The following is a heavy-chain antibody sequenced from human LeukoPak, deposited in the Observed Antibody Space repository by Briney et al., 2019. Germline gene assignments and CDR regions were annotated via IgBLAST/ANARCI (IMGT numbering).Heavy chain of an antibody. D-gene: IGHD3-3*01. Sequence: PSENLSRTCTVSGGSITTYYWSWIRQPPGKGLEWIGYIYTSGSTTYNPSLKSRVTISVDTSKNQFSLKLSSVTAADTALYYCTRPNYDFSTYPFDIWGQGTMVTVSS. CDR3: TRPNYDFSTYPFDI. J-gene: IGHJ3*02. CDR2: IYTSGST. CDR1: GGSITTYY. V-gene: IGHV4-4*09.